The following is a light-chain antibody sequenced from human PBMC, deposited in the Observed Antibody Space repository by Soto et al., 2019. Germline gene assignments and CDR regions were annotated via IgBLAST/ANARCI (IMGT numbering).Light chain of an antibody. CDR3: HPNCQNPPMT. V-gene: IGKV1-39*01. CDR1: QSVTKY. J-gene: IGKJ1*01. Sequence: DIQMTQSPSSLSASVGDRVTITCRASQSVTKYLNWYQQKPGKAPRLLIYAASNLQGGVPSRFSGSGSGTDFTLTISRLQPEALATYCCHPNCQNPPMTFGPGTMVEIK. CDR2: AAS.